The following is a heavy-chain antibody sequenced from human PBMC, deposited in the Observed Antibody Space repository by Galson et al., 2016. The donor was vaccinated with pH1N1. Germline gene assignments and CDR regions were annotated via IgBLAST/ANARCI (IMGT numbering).Heavy chain of an antibody. CDR1: GFSLSTSGMC. J-gene: IGHJ4*02. Sequence: PALVKPTQTLTLTCTFSGFSLSTSGMCVSWIRQPPGKALEWLALIDWDDDKYYSPSLKTRLTISKDTSKNQVVLTMTNMYPVDTATYYCARIFYGYYTNYFDYWGQGTLVTVSS. CDR2: IDWDDDK. D-gene: IGHD5-18*01. V-gene: IGHV2-70*01. CDR3: ARIFYGYYTNYFDY.